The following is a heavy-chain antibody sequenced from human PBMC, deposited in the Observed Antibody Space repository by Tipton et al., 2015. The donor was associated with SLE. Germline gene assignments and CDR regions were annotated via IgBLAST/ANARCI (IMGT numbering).Heavy chain of an antibody. CDR3: ARDRDGDDRDVLDI. J-gene: IGHJ3*02. D-gene: IGHD4-17*01. Sequence: LRLSCTVSGDFISSYYWSWIRQPPGKGLEWIGNIYDSGSPNYNPSLKSRVTISVDTSKNQFSLKLRSVTAADTALYYCARDRDGDDRDVLDIWGQGTLVTVSS. CDR1: GDFISSYY. V-gene: IGHV4-59*01. CDR2: IYDSGSP.